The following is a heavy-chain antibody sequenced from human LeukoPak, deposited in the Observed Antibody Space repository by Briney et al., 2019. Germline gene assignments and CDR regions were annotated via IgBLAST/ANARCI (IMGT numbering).Heavy chain of an antibody. CDR1: GSSISNYY. J-gene: IGHJ4*02. Sequence: SETLSLTCTVSGSSISNYYWTWIRQPAGKGLEWIGRIYTSGGTNYNPSLKTRVAMSVDTSKNQVSLKLSSVTAADTAMYYCARAAEYSSGWYLFDYWGQGILVTVSA. D-gene: IGHD6-19*01. CDR2: IYTSGGT. V-gene: IGHV4-4*07. CDR3: ARAAEYSSGWYLFDY.